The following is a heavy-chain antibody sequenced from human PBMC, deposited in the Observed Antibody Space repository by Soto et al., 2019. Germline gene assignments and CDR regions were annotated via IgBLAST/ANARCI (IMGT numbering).Heavy chain of an antibody. CDR3: TGGPPNWGFDS. CDR1: GYTFTTYY. D-gene: IGHD7-27*01. CDR2: MSPKTANT. Sequence: ASVKVSCKASGYTFTTYYMHWVRQTAGQGLEWMGWMSPKTANTGYAQKFQDRVTMTRSTSISTAYMELSSLTSEDTAVYYCTGGPPNWGFDSWGQGTPVTVSS. V-gene: IGHV1-8*02. J-gene: IGHJ5*01.